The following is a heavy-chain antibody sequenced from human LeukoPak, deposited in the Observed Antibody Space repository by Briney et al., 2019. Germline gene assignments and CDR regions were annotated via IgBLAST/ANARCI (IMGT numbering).Heavy chain of an antibody. Sequence: GASVKVSCKASGYTFTGYFMHWVRQAPGQGPEWMGWINPNSGGTNYAQKFQGRVIMTRDTSISTAYMELSRLRSDDTAVYYCARWGASGLALIYYYGMDVWGQGTTVTVSS. CDR1: GYTFTGYF. D-gene: IGHD3/OR15-3a*01. J-gene: IGHJ6*02. V-gene: IGHV1-2*02. CDR2: INPNSGGT. CDR3: ARWGASGLALIYYYGMDV.